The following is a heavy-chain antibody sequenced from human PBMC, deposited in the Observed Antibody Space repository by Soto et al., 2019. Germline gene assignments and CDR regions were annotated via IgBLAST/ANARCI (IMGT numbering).Heavy chain of an antibody. V-gene: IGHV1-18*01. J-gene: IGHJ4*02. CDR2: ISANNGYT. D-gene: IGHD6-19*01. CDR1: GYIFNNYA. Sequence: QVQLVQSGADEVRKPGASVKVSCKASGYIFNNYAITWVRQAPGQGLEWVGWISANNGYTNYGHKFQDRVTITRDTSASTAYMELSSLRSEDTAVYYCARAVAVPADFDYWGQGTLVTVSS. CDR3: ARAVAVPADFDY.